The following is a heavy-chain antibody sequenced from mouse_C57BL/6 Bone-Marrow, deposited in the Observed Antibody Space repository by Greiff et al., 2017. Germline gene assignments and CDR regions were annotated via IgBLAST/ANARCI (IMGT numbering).Heavy chain of an antibody. CDR1: GYTFTDYY. D-gene: IGHD3-2*02. J-gene: IGHJ4*01. V-gene: IGHV1-26*01. CDR2: INPNNGGT. Sequence: EVKLQQSGPELVKPGASVKISCKASGYTFTDYYMNWVKQSHGKSLEWIGDINPNNGGTSYNQKFKGKATLTVDKSSSTAYMELRSLTSEDSAVYYCARMRAQATPYYAMDYWGQGTSVTVSS. CDR3: ARMRAQATPYYAMDY.